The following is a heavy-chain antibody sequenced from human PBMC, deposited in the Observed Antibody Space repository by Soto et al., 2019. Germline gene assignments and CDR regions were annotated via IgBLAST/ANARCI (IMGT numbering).Heavy chain of an antibody. V-gene: IGHV4-30-4*01. CDR1: GGSISSGDYY. Sequence: QVQLQESGPGLVKPSQTLSLTCTVYGGSISSGDYYWSWIRQPPGQGMEWIGYIYYSGSTYYNPSLKSRVTISVDTSKNQFSLKLSSVTAADTAVYYCARVLLTVTPHFPYYYYYGMDVWGQGTTVTVSS. CDR3: ARVLLTVTPHFPYYYYYGMDV. D-gene: IGHD4-17*01. J-gene: IGHJ6*02. CDR2: IYYSGST.